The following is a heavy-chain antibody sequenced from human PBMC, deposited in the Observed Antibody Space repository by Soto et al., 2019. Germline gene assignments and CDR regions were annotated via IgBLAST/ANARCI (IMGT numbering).Heavy chain of an antibody. CDR3: ARVETTVTEKFDY. CDR1: GGSFSGYY. Sequence: QVQLQQWGAGLLKPSETLSLTCAVYGGSFSGYYWSWIRQPPGKGLEWIGEINQSASTNYNPSLKSRVTISVDTSQNLFSLTLSSVTAADTAVYSCARVETTVTEKFDYWGQGTLVTGSS. CDR2: INQSAST. J-gene: IGHJ4*02. V-gene: IGHV4-34*01. D-gene: IGHD4-17*01.